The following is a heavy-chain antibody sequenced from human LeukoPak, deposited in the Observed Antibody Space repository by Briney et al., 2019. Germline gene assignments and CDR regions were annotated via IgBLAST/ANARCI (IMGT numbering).Heavy chain of an antibody. CDR1: GGSISSSSYY. V-gene: IGHV4-39*07. J-gene: IGHJ3*02. Sequence: NTSETLSLTCTVSGGSISSSSYYWGWIRQPPGKGLEWIGSIYYSGSTYYNPSLKSRVTISVDTSKNQFSLKLSSVTAADTAVYYCARDSRIQWLVRAFDIWGQGTMVTVSS. D-gene: IGHD6-19*01. CDR3: ARDSRIQWLVRAFDI. CDR2: IYYSGST.